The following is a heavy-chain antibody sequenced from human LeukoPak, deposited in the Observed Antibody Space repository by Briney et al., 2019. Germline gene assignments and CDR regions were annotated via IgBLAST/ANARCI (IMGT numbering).Heavy chain of an antibody. V-gene: IGHV3-66*01. J-gene: IGHJ4*02. CDR1: GFTVSDNY. Sequence: PGGSLRLSCAVSGFTVSDNYMSWVRQAPGKGLEWVSVFYIGGSTYYADSVKGRFTISRDNSKNSVYLQMNSLRVEDTAVYYCVRGDGYNFFDHWGQGTLVTVSS. D-gene: IGHD5-24*01. CDR2: FYIGGST. CDR3: VRGDGYNFFDH.